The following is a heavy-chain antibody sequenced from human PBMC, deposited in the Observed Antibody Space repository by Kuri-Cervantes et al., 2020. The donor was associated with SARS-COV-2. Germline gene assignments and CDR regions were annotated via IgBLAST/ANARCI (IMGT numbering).Heavy chain of an antibody. CDR2: IKQDGSEK. J-gene: IGHJ4*02. Sequence: GESLKISCAASGFTFSSYWMSWVRQAPGKGLEWVANIKQDGSEKYYVDSVKGRFTISRDTSKNTLYLEMKSLRVEDTAVYYCARVLWDFDSSGYPFDSWGQGTLVTVSS. CDR1: GFTFSSYW. D-gene: IGHD3-22*01. V-gene: IGHV3-7*03. CDR3: ARVLWDFDSSGYPFDS.